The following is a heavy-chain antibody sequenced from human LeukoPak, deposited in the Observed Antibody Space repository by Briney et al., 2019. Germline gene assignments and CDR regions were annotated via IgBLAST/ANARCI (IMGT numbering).Heavy chain of an antibody. D-gene: IGHD5-18*01. Sequence: SETLSLTCTVSGGSISKSSLYWGWIRQAPGKGLEWIGSIYYSGSTYYNPSLKSRVTISVDTSKNQYSLKLTSVTAADTAVYYCAIQRGYSYKYYFDSWGQGTLVTVSS. CDR2: IYYSGST. CDR3: AIQRGYSYKYYFDS. J-gene: IGHJ4*02. CDR1: GGSISKSSLY. V-gene: IGHV4-39*07.